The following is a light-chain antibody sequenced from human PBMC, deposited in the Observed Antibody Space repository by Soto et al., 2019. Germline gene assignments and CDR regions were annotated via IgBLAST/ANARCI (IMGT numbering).Light chain of an antibody. J-gene: IGKJ1*01. V-gene: IGKV1-5*01. CDR3: QQYNTYST. CDR1: QSITNW. CDR2: DAS. Sequence: DIQMTQSPSSLSASVGDRVTITCRASQSITNWLAWYQQNPGKAPKLLIYDASSLESGVPSRFSGGGFGTEFTLTINSLQPDDFATYYCQQYNTYSTFGQGTKVEMK.